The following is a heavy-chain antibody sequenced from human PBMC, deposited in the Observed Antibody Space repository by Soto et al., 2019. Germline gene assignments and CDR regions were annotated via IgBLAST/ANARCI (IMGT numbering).Heavy chain of an antibody. CDR3: ARMGVFGGYDFWSGYPYYYYYMDV. V-gene: IGHV3-33*01. J-gene: IGHJ6*03. CDR1: GFTCSSYG. D-gene: IGHD3-3*01. Sequence: GGSLRLSCAASGFTCSSYGMHWVRQAPGKGLEWVAVIWYDGSNKYYADSVKGRFTISRDNSKNTLYLQMNSLRAEDTAVYYCARMGVFGGYDFWSGYPYYYYYMDVWGKGTTVTVSS. CDR2: IWYDGSNK.